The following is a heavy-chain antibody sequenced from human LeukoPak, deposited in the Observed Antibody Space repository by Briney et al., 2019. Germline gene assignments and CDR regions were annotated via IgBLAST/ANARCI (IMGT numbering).Heavy chain of an antibody. Sequence: SSETLSLTCTVSGGSINNYYWSWIRQPPGKGLGWIGYIYYSGSTNYNPSLKSRVTISVDTSKNQFSLKLSSVTAADTAVYYCARQPLSYSSGWYAAWFDPWGQGTLVTVSS. D-gene: IGHD6-19*01. V-gene: IGHV4-59*08. J-gene: IGHJ5*02. CDR2: IYYSGST. CDR1: GGSINNYY. CDR3: ARQPLSYSSGWYAAWFDP.